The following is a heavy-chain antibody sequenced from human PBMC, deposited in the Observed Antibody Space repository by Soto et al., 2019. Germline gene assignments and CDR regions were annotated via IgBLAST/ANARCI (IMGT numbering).Heavy chain of an antibody. J-gene: IGHJ4*02. CDR1: GFTFSSYS. V-gene: IGHV3-30*18. CDR2: ISYDGSNK. CDR3: AKPVKNYYFDY. D-gene: IGHD1-7*01. Sequence: PGGSLRLSCAASGFTFSSYSMHWVRQAPGRGLEWVAVISYDGSNKYYADSVKGRFTISRDNSKNTLYLQMNSLRAEDTAVYYCAKPVKNYYFDYWGQGTLVTVSS.